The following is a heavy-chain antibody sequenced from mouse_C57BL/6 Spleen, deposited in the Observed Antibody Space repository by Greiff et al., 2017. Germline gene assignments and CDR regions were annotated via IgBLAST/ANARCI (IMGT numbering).Heavy chain of an antibody. Sequence: EVQLQQSGTVLARPGASVKMSCKTSGYTFTSYWMHWVKQRPGQGLEWIGAIYPGNSETSDNQKLKGKAKLTAVTSASTAYMELSSLTNEDSAVYYCTRIYYGNPYAMDYWGQGTSVTVSS. V-gene: IGHV1-5*01. CDR1: GYTFTSYW. J-gene: IGHJ4*01. CDR2: IYPGNSET. CDR3: TRIYYGNPYAMDY. D-gene: IGHD2-1*01.